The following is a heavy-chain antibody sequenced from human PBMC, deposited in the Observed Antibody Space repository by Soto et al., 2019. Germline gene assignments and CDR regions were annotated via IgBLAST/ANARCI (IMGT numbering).Heavy chain of an antibody. CDR1: GFTFSSYA. CDR2: VSYGGSDK. CDR3: ARDGAPMKWEPYFVDY. Sequence: QVQLVESGGGVVQPGRSLRLSCAASGFTFSSYAMHWVRQAPGKGLEWVAIVSYGGSDKYYADSVKGRFTISRDNSMNTLSLQMNSLRAEDTAVYYCARDGAPMKWEPYFVDYWGQGTLVTVSS. D-gene: IGHD1-26*01. V-gene: IGHV3-30-3*01. J-gene: IGHJ4*02.